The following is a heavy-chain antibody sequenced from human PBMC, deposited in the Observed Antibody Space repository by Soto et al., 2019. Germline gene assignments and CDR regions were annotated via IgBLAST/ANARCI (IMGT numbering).Heavy chain of an antibody. CDR1: GGTFSSYA. CDR3: ARAGYSSSWYLHYGMDV. Sequence: GASVKVSCKASGGTFSSYAISWVRQAPGQGLEWMGGIIPIFGTANYAQKFQGRVTITADESTSTAYMELSSLRSEDTAVYYCARAGYSSSWYLHYGMDVWGQGTTVTSP. D-gene: IGHD6-13*01. J-gene: IGHJ6*02. CDR2: IIPIFGTA. V-gene: IGHV1-69*13.